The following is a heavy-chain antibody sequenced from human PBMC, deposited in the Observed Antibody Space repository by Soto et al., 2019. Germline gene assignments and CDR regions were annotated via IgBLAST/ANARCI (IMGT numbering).Heavy chain of an antibody. V-gene: IGHV3-23*01. Sequence: EVHLLESGGGLVQPGWSLRLSCAASGFTFTSYAMSWVRQAAGKGLEWVSTLRGSGDSTYYADSVKGRFIISRDNLKNTLHLQMNSMSGEDAEVYYCAKGSSWDNYFEYGLDVWGQGTTVTVS. CDR3: AKGSSWDNYFEYGLDV. CDR2: LRGSGDST. D-gene: IGHD6-13*01. CDR1: GFTFTSYA. J-gene: IGHJ6*02.